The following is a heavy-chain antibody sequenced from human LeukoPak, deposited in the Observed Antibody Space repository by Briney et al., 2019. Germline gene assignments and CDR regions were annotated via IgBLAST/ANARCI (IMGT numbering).Heavy chain of an antibody. J-gene: IGHJ4*02. CDR1: GGSISSYY. CDR3: ARVGTYGSGSYLSWLDY. V-gene: IGHV4-59*01. Sequence: SETLSLTCTVSGGSISSYYWSWIRQPPGKGLEWIGYIYYSGSTNYNSSLKNRVTISVDTSKNQFSLKLSSVTAADTAVYYCARVGTYGSGSYLSWLDYWGQGTLVTVSS. D-gene: IGHD3-10*01. CDR2: IYYSGST.